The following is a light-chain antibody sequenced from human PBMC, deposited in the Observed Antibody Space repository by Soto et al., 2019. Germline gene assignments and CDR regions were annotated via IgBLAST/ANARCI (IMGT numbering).Light chain of an antibody. CDR3: YSTDSSGNHRV. CDR2: EDS. CDR1: ALPKKY. V-gene: IGLV3-10*01. J-gene: IGLJ2*01. Sequence: SYELTQPPSVSMSPGQTARITCSGDALPKKYAYWFQQKSGQAPVLVVYEDSKRPSGIPERFSGSSSGTVATLTISGAQVDDEADYYCYSTDSSGNHRVFGGGTKLTVL.